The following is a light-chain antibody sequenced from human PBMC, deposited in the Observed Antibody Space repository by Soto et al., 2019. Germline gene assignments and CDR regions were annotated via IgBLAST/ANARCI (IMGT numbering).Light chain of an antibody. CDR1: QDISNY. Sequence: DIQMTQSPSSLSASVGDRVTITCQASQDISNYLNWYQQKPGKAPKLLIYDASNLETGVPSRFSGSGSGTDFTFTISSLQPEDSATYDGQQYYNRPFTLGPGTKVDIK. CDR3: QQYYNRPFT. J-gene: IGKJ3*01. CDR2: DAS. V-gene: IGKV1-33*01.